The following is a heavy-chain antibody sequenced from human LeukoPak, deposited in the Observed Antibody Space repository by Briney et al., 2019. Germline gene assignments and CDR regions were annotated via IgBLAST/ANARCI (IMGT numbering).Heavy chain of an antibody. CDR3: ARSGKQWELSEYYFDY. J-gene: IGHJ4*02. V-gene: IGHV3-11*01. CDR1: GFTVSSNY. D-gene: IGHD1-26*01. CDR2: ISSSSGSTI. Sequence: GGSLRLSCAASGFTVSSNYMSWVRQAPGKGLEWVSYISSSSGSTIYYADSVKGRFTISRDNAKNSLYLQMNSLRAEDTAVYYCARSGKQWELSEYYFDYWGQGTLVTVSS.